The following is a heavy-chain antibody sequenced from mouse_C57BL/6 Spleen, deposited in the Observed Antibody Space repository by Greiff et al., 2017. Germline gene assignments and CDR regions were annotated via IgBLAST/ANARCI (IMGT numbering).Heavy chain of an antibody. CDR2: ISNKANGYTN. CDR1: GFTFTDYY. CDR3: ARRYGYDVHWYVDV. J-gene: IGHJ1*03. Sequence: EVQVVESGGGLVQPGGSLSLSCAASGFTFTDYYMSWVRQPPGKALEWLGFISNKANGYTNEYSASVKGRFTISRDNSQSILYLQMNALRAEDSATYCCARRYGYDVHWYVDVWGTGTTVTVSS. V-gene: IGHV7-3*01. D-gene: IGHD2-2*01.